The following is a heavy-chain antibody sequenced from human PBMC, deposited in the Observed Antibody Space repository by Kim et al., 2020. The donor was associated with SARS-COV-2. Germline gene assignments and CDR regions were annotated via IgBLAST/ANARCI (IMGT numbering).Heavy chain of an antibody. V-gene: IGHV4-34*01. CDR2: INHSGST. CDR3: ASVVRSITMVRGVHNWFDP. D-gene: IGHD3-10*01. J-gene: IGHJ5*02. CDR1: GGSFSGYY. Sequence: SETLSLTCAVYGGSFSGYYWSWIRQPPGKGLEWIGEINHSGSTNYNPSLKSRVTISVDTSKNQFSLKLSSVTAADTAVYYCASVVRSITMVRGVHNWFDPWGQGTLVTVSS.